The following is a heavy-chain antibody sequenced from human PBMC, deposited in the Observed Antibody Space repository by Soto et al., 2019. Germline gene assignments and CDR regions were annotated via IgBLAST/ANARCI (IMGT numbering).Heavy chain of an antibody. J-gene: IGHJ4*02. CDR1: GFTFSTYA. CDR3: AKGSSASRPYYFDY. V-gene: IGHV3-23*01. Sequence: EVQLLESGGGLVQPGGSLRLSCVASGFTFSTYAMIWVRQAPGKGLEWVSAITGSGGSTYYADSVKGRFTISRDNSKNERYVEMNGLRADVAGGYYCAKGSSASRPYYFDYWGQGTLVTGSS. D-gene: IGHD3-16*01. CDR2: ITGSGGST.